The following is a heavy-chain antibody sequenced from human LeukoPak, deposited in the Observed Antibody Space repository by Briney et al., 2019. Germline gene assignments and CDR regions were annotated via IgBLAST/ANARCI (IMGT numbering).Heavy chain of an antibody. J-gene: IGHJ4*02. CDR2: ISGSGGNI. Sequence: GGSLRLSCAASGFTLTNYAMTWVRQAPGKGLEWVSSISGSGGNIYYADSVKGRFTISRDTSNNTLFVQMNSLRDEDTAVYYCAKSPGSSAWYFDYWGQGTLVTVSS. V-gene: IGHV3-23*01. D-gene: IGHD6-19*01. CDR1: GFTLTNYA. CDR3: AKSPGSSAWYFDY.